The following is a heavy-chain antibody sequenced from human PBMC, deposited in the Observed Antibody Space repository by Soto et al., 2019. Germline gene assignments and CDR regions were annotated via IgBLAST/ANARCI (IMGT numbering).Heavy chain of an antibody. J-gene: IGHJ4*02. CDR2: ISSSSSYI. CDR1: GFTFSSYS. Sequence: EVQLVESGGGLVKPGGSLRLSCEASGFTFSSYSMNWVRQAPGKGLEWVSSISSSSSYIYYADSVKGRFTISTDNAKNSLYLQMNSLRAEDTAVYYCARVERAYCGGDCYDYWGQGTLVTVSS. CDR3: ARVERAYCGGDCYDY. D-gene: IGHD2-21*01. V-gene: IGHV3-21*01.